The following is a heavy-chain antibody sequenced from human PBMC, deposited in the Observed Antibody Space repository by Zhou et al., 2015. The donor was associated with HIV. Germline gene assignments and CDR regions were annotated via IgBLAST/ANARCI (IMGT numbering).Heavy chain of an antibody. J-gene: IGHJ6*02. CDR3: ARGGGLRFLEWSIYYYYGMDV. V-gene: IGHV1-2*04. CDR1: GYTFTGYY. Sequence: QVQLVQSGAEVKKPGASVKVSCKASGYTFTGYYMHWVRQAPGQGLEWMGWINPNSGGTNYAQKFQGWVTMTRDTSISTAYMELSRLRSDDTAVYYCARGGGLRFLEWSIYYYYGMDVVGPRDHGHRLL. D-gene: IGHD3-3*01. CDR2: INPNSGGT.